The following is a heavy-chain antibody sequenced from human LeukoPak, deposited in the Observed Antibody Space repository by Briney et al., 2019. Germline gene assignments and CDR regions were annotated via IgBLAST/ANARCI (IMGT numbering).Heavy chain of an antibody. CDR1: GYSFTNYW. J-gene: IGHJ5*02. Sequence: GESLKISCKASGYSFTNYWIGWVRQMPGKGLEWMGIVYPGDSDTRYSPSFQGQVTISADKSIRTAYLQWSSLKASDTAMYYCARQGYGNRWYWRHSWFDPWGQGTLVTVSS. CDR3: ARQGYGNRWYWRHSWFDP. D-gene: IGHD6-13*01. CDR2: VYPGDSDT. V-gene: IGHV5-51*01.